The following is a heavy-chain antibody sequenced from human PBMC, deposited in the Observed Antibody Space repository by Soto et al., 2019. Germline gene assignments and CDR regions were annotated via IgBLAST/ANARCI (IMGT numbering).Heavy chain of an antibody. CDR2: IYDTGST. CDR3: ARASGCSGDSCAFDP. Sequence: QVQLQESGPGLVKPSETLSLTCTVSGGSISTYYWSWIRQPPGKGLEWIGYIYDTGSTNYNPSLKSRVTISVDTSKNQFSLKLSSVTAADTAVYYCARASGCSGDSCAFDPWGQGTLVTVSS. J-gene: IGHJ5*02. CDR1: GGSISTYY. D-gene: IGHD2-15*01. V-gene: IGHV4-59*01.